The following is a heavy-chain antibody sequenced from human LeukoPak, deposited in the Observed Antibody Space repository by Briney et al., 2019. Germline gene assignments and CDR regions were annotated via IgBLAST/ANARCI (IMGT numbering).Heavy chain of an antibody. J-gene: IGHJ3*02. CDR1: GFTVSSYY. V-gene: IGHV3-64D*06. CDR2: INNNGDST. CDR3: VKTMMTFGGVIRTDAFDI. Sequence: PGGSLRLSCAASGFTVSSYYMTWVRQAPGKRLEYVSGINNNGDSTYYSDSVKARLTISRDNSKNTLFLQMASLRAEDTAVCYCVKTMMTFGGVIRTDAFDIWGQGTMVIVSS. D-gene: IGHD3-16*01.